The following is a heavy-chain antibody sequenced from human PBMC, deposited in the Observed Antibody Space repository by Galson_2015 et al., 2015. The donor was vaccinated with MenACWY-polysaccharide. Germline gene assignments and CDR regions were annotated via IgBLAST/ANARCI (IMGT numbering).Heavy chain of an antibody. CDR2: MNQDGSTK. V-gene: IGHV3-7*01. Sequence: SLRLSCAGSGFTFNNHWMNWVRQAPGKGLEWVANMNQDGSTKYSIDTVKGRFTISRDNAKNSLSLQMNSLRGDDTAVYYCARGGLPGAMDFWGQGTLVTVSS. D-gene: IGHD2-2*01. CDR3: ARGGLPGAMDF. J-gene: IGHJ4*02. CDR1: GFTFNNHW.